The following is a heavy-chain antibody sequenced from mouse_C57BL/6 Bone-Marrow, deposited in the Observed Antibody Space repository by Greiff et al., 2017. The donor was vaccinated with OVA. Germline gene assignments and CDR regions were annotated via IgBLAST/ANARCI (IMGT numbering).Heavy chain of an antibody. CDR2: IWTGGGT. J-gene: IGHJ3*01. CDR1: GFSLTSYA. D-gene: IGHD2-4*01. V-gene: IGHV2-9-1*01. CDR3: ARKGDYDGAWFAY. Sequence: VKLVESGPGLVAPSQCLSITCTVSGFSLTSYAISWVRQPPGKGLEWLGAIWTGGGTNYNSALKSKLSISKDNSKSQVFLQMNSLQTDDTAVYYCARKGDYDGAWFAYWGQGTLVTVSA.